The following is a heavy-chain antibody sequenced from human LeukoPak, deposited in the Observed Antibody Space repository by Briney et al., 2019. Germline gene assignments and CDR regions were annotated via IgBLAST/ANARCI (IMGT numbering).Heavy chain of an antibody. Sequence: GGSLRLSCAASGFTFDDYAMHWVRQAPGNGLEWVSGISWNSGSIGYADSVKGRFTIPRDNAKNSLYLQMNSLRAEDTALYYCAKDKGVALAEYFQHWGQGTLVTVSS. J-gene: IGHJ1*01. CDR2: ISWNSGSI. D-gene: IGHD2-15*01. CDR3: AKDKGVALAEYFQH. CDR1: GFTFDDYA. V-gene: IGHV3-9*01.